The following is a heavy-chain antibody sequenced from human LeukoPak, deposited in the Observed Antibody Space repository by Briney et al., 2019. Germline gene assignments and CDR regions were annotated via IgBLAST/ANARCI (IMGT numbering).Heavy chain of an antibody. Sequence: GRSLRLSCAASGFSFSSYEMNWVRQAPGKGLEWVSYIDTSGSSIYYADSVKGRFTISRDNAQSSLYLQMSSLSADDTAFYYCARGLPDSGWPFDYWGPGTLVIVSS. CDR2: IDTSGSSI. D-gene: IGHD6-19*01. V-gene: IGHV3-48*03. CDR3: ARGLPDSGWPFDY. CDR1: GFSFSSYE. J-gene: IGHJ4*02.